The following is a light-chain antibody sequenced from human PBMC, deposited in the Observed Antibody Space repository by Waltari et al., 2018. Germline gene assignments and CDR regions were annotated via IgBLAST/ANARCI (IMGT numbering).Light chain of an antibody. J-gene: IGLJ3*02. Sequence: QSVLTQSPATSGPPGQRATISCYGRTSHIATNTGSWYRQLPGTSPKLLIYNNNQRPSGVPDRFSGSKSGTSASLAFSGLQSEDEADYFCAAWDDSLNGWVFGGGTKLTVL. CDR1: TSHIATNT. CDR2: NNN. CDR3: AAWDDSLNGWV. V-gene: IGLV1-44*01.